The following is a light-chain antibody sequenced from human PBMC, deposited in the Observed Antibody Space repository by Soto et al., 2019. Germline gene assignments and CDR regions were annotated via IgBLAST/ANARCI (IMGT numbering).Light chain of an antibody. V-gene: IGKV3-20*01. CDR1: QSISSSY. J-gene: IGKJ1*01. Sequence: DIVLTQSPGTLSLSPGERATLSCRASQSISSSYLAIAWYQQKPGQPPRLLIYGASSRATGIPDRFSGSGSATDFTLTISRLEPEDFAVYYCQQHDTSPWTFGQGTRVEIK. CDR2: GAS. CDR3: QQHDTSPWT.